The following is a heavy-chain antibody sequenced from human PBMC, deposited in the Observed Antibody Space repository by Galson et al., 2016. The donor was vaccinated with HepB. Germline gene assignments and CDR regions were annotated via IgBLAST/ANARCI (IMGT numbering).Heavy chain of an antibody. Sequence: SETLSLTCAVYGGSFSGYYWSWIRQPPGKGLEWIGEINHSGSTNYNPSLKSRVTISVDTSKNQFSLKLSSVTAADTAVYYCARGDNPDYGDYASAYYCMDVWGKGTTVTVSS. CDR3: ARGDNPDYGDYASAYYCMDV. D-gene: IGHD4-17*01. V-gene: IGHV4-34*01. CDR1: GGSFSGYY. J-gene: IGHJ6*03. CDR2: INHSGST.